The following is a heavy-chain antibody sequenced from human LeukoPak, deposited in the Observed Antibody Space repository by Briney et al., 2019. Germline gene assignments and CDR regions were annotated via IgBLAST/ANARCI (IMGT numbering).Heavy chain of an antibody. CDR3: ARGSSSSPTVFDY. Sequence: SETLSLTCTVSGGSIRSSYYYWGWIRQPPGKGLEWIGSIYDSGSTYYNPSLKSRVTISVDTSKNQFSLKLSSVTAADTAVYYCARGSSSSPTVFDYWGQGTLVTVSS. CDR2: IYDSGST. V-gene: IGHV4-39*07. CDR1: GGSIRSSYYY. D-gene: IGHD6-6*01. J-gene: IGHJ4*02.